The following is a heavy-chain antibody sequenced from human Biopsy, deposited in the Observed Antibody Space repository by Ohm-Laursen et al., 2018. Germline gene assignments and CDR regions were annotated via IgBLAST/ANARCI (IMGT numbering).Heavy chain of an antibody. J-gene: IGHJ4*02. D-gene: IGHD3-3*01. CDR3: ATPFQYYDSWGGYPPFDH. CDR1: GATFSNYA. V-gene: IGHV1-69*01. CDR2: INPMFGTA. Sequence: ASSVKVSCKASGATFSNYAINWLRQAPGQGLEWMGGINPMFGTAKYAQRFQGRVTITADEKTNTAYMELSNLKSEDTAVYYCATPFQYYDSWGGYPPFDHWGQGTLVTVSS.